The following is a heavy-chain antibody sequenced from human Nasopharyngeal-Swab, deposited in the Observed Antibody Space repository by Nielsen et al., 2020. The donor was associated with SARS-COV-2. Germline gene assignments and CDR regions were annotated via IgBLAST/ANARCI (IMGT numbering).Heavy chain of an antibody. J-gene: IGHJ4*02. CDR2: INGDTGNT. V-gene: IGHV1-3*01. CDR3: ARERPEHYFDL. Sequence: WVRQAPGQSLERMGWINGDTGNTKYPEKFQGRVTITRDRSTKTAYMELRSLRSEDTAVYYCARERPEHYFDLWGPGTLVTVSS. D-gene: IGHD2-21*01.